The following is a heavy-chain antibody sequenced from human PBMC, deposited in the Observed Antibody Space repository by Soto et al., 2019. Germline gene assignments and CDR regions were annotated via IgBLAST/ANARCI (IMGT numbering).Heavy chain of an antibody. Sequence: GGSLRLSCAASGFTFSSYGMHWVRQAPGKGLEWVAVISYDGSNKYYADSVKGRFTISRDNSKNTLYLQMNSLRAEDTAVYYCAKGPDSSGWYYYYYYYMDVWGKGTTVTVSS. V-gene: IGHV3-30*18. CDR2: ISYDGSNK. CDR3: AKGPDSSGWYYYYYYYMDV. J-gene: IGHJ6*03. CDR1: GFTFSSYG. D-gene: IGHD6-19*01.